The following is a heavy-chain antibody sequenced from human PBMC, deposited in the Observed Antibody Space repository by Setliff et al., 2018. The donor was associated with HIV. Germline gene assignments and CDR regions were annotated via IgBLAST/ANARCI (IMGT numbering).Heavy chain of an antibody. CDR3: ARLPQD. J-gene: IGHJ4*02. Sequence: SETLSLTCTVSGGSISNYYYSWIRQSPGKGLEWIGYIYHSGSTNYNPSLKSRVTISVDTSKNQFSLRLSSVTAADTAVYYCARLPQDWGQGTLVTVSS. CDR2: IYHSGST. CDR1: GGSISNYY. V-gene: IGHV4-59*08.